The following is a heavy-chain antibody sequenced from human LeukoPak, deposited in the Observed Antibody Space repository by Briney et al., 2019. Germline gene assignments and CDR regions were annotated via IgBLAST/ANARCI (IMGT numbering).Heavy chain of an antibody. CDR2: IHGSGIT. J-gene: IGHJ4*02. Sequence: PSETLSLTCTVSGASISNYCWSWIRQPAGKGLEWIGRIHGSGITNYNPSLKSRVTMSVDTSKNLFSLRLSSVTAADTAMYYCARPREYNTNSYYFDYWGQGILVTVSS. CDR1: GASISNYC. CDR3: ARPREYNTNSYYFDY. V-gene: IGHV4-4*07. D-gene: IGHD1-14*01.